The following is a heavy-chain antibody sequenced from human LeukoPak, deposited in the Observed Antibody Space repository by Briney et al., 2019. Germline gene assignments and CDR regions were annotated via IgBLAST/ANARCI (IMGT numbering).Heavy chain of an antibody. CDR3: ARALLGDVWFGELFSYYYYGMDV. J-gene: IGHJ6*02. CDR1: GFTFSSYA. V-gene: IGHV3-30-3*01. D-gene: IGHD3-10*01. CDR2: ISYDGSNK. Sequence: PGGSLRLSCAASGFTFSSYAMHWVRQAPGKGLEWVAVISYDGSNKYYADSVKGRFTISRDNSKNTLYLQMNSLRAEDTAVYYCARALLGDVWFGELFSYYYYGMDVWGQGTTVTVPS.